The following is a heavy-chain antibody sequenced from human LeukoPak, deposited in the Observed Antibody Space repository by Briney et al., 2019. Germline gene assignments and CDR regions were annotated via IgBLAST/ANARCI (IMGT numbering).Heavy chain of an antibody. CDR1: GGSMKNYY. D-gene: IGHD5-24*01. Sequence: SETLSLTCTVSGGSMKNYYWSWIRQPPGKGLEWIAYINDNGHSGYNPSLESRVTISVDTSKNQFSLKLSSVTAADTAVYYCARGDGYNYSWGQGTLVTVSS. CDR3: ARGDGYNYS. V-gene: IGHV4-59*01. CDR2: INDNGHS. J-gene: IGHJ4*02.